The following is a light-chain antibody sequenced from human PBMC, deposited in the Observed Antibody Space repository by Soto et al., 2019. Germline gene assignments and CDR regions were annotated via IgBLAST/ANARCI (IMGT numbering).Light chain of an antibody. CDR3: QQYNNWPLT. Sequence: EIVMTQSPATLSVSPGERATLSCRASQSVNSDLAWYQQKPGQAPRLLIYGASTRATGIPGRFSGSGSGTEFTLTISSLQSEDFAVYYCQQYNNWPLTFGSGTKVDVK. CDR1: QSVNSD. J-gene: IGKJ4*01. CDR2: GAS. V-gene: IGKV3-15*01.